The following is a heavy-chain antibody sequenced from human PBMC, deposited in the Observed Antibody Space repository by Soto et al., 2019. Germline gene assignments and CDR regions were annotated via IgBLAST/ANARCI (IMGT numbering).Heavy chain of an antibody. CDR1: RGTFDRSA. Sequence: QVQLVQSGAEVKKPGSSVKVSCMTSRGTFDRSAINWVRQAPGHGLEWLGGLVPQFGTPNYAQKFQDRVTIAADESTNTTSMELRGLTSDDTAVYYCARQKRDTPMVPFGDWGQGTLVTVSS. CDR3: ARQKRDTPMVPFGD. J-gene: IGHJ4*02. D-gene: IGHD3-10*01. V-gene: IGHV1-69*01. CDR2: LVPQFGTP.